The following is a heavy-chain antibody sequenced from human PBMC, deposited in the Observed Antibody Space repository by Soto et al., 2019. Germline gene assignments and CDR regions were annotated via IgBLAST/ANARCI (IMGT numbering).Heavy chain of an antibody. CDR2: ISYDSSNK. Sequence: VQLLESGGGLIQPGGSLRLSCAASGFTFSYGIHWLRQAPGNGLEWVAYISYDSSNKFYGDYVKGRFTISRDNSKNTQFLQMNSLRAEDTAVYYCAKLVIGYCSGNTCDDYWGQGTLVAVSS. J-gene: IGHJ4*02. CDR1: GFTFSYG. D-gene: IGHD2-15*01. CDR3: AKLVIGYCSGNTCDDY. V-gene: IGHV3-30*18.